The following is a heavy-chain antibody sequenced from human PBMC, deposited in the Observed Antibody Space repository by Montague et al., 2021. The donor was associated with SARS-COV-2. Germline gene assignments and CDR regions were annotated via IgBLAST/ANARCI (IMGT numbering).Heavy chain of an antibody. Sequence: SETLSLTCAVYGGSFSGHYWSWIRQPPGKGLEWIGEINHSGSTNYNPSLKSRVTISVDTSKNQFSLKLSSVTAADTAVYYCARGLGRIEDVWGQGTTVTVSS. CDR1: GGSFSGHY. CDR2: INHSGST. D-gene: IGHD1-26*01. CDR3: ARGLGRIEDV. J-gene: IGHJ6*02. V-gene: IGHV4-34*01.